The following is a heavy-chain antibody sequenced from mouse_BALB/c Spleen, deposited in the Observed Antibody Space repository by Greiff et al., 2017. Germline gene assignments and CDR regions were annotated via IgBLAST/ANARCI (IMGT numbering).Heavy chain of an antibody. J-gene: IGHJ4*01. Sequence: DVMLVESGGGLVQPKGSLKLSCAASGFTFNTYAMNWVRQAPGKGLEWVARIRSKSNNYATYYADSVKDRFTISRDDSQSMLYLQMNNLKTEDTAMYYCVRENRVVYYYAMDYWGQGTSVTVSS. V-gene: IGHV10-1*02. D-gene: IGHD3-1*01. CDR3: VRENRVVYYYAMDY. CDR1: GFTFNTYA. CDR2: IRSKSNNYAT.